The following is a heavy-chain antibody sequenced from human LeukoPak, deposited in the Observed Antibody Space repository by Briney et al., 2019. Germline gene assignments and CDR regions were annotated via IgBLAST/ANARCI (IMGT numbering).Heavy chain of an antibody. CDR1: GFTFSSYA. J-gene: IGHJ4*02. CDR3: ARVSESWNDYSDY. D-gene: IGHD1-1*01. CDR2: INNAGGST. Sequence: GGSLRLSCAASGFTFSSYAMSWVRQAPGKGLEWVSAINNAGGSTYYADSVKGRFTISRDNSKNTLYLQMNSLRAEDTAVYYCARVSESWNDYSDYWGQGTLVTVSS. V-gene: IGHV3-23*01.